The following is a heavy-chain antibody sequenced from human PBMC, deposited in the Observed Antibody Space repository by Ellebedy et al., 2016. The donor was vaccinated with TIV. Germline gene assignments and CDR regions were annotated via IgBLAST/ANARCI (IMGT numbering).Heavy chain of an antibody. Sequence: PGGSLRLSCAASGFTFSSYGMHWVRQAPGKGLEWVAVIWYDGSNKYYADSVKGRLTISRDNSKNTLYRQMNSLRAEDTAVYYCARANTAMVRRNHMDVWGQGTTVTVSS. D-gene: IGHD5-18*01. V-gene: IGHV3-33*01. CDR3: ARANTAMVRRNHMDV. CDR1: GFTFSSYG. CDR2: IWYDGSNK. J-gene: IGHJ6*02.